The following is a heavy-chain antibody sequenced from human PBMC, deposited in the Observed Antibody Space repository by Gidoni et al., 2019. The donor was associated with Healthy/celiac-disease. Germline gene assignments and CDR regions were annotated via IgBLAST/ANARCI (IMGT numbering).Heavy chain of an antibody. J-gene: IGHJ5*02. CDR1: GCSISSSSYY. D-gene: IGHD5-18*01. CDR2: IYYSGST. Sequence: QLQLQESGPGLVKPSETLSLTCTVSGCSISSSSYYWGWIRQPPGKGLEWIGSIYYSGSTYYNPSLKSRVTISVDTSKNQFSLKLSSVTAADTAVYYCARDTASWLMTANPSWFDPWGQGTLVTVSS. V-gene: IGHV4-39*01. CDR3: ARDTASWLMTANPSWFDP.